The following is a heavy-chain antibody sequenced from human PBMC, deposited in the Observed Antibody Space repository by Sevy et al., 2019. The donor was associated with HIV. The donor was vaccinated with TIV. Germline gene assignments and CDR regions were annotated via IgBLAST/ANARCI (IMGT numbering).Heavy chain of an antibody. V-gene: IGHV3-33*01. CDR3: ARDPRMYGDYLLAYFDY. CDR1: GFTPSTYG. Sequence: GGSLRLSCAASGFTPSTYGMHRVRQAPRKGLEWVAVIGYDGSNKYYADSVKGRFTISRDNSKNTLFLQMDSLRAEDTAVYYCARDPRMYGDYLLAYFDYWGQGTLVTVSS. J-gene: IGHJ4*02. D-gene: IGHD2-8*01. CDR2: IGYDGSNK.